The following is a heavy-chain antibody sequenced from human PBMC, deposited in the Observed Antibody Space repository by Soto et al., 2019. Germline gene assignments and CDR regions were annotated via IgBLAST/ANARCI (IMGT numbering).Heavy chain of an antibody. CDR3: ATVDSSLVRLVGQFYFDH. CDR2: TLPIFTTA. CDR1: GGTLSGYS. J-gene: IGHJ4*02. D-gene: IGHD3-16*01. V-gene: IGHV1-69*01. Sequence: QVQLVQSGAEVKKPGSSVKVSCKASGGTLSGYSISWVRQAPGQGLEWVGGTLPIFTTANYALQFEGRLAITADESTDTAYMELSSLRSDDTAMYYCATVDSSLVRLVGQFYFDHWGQGTLVSVSS.